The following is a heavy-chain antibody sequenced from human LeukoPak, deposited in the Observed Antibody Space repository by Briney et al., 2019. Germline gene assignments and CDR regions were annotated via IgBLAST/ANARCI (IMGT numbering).Heavy chain of an antibody. J-gene: IGHJ4*02. V-gene: IGHV1-46*01. CDR3: ARESATVTTDLDY. D-gene: IGHD4-11*01. CDR1: GYTFISHY. CDR2: INPSSGSA. Sequence: ASVKVSCKASGYTFISHYLYWVRQAPGQGLEWMGTINPSSGSASYAQKFQGRVTMTRGTSTSTVYMELSSLRSEDTAVYYCARESATVTTDLDYWGQGTLVTVSS.